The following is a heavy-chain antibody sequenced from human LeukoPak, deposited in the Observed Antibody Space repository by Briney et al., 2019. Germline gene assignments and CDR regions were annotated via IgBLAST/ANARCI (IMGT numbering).Heavy chain of an antibody. Sequence: GGSLRLSCAASGFTFSSYSMNWVRQAPGKGLEWVSSISSSSSNIYYADSVKGRFTISRDNAKNSLYLQMNSLRVEDTAVYYCAKVAKYYYGSETYYFFEHWGQGTPVTASS. D-gene: IGHD3-10*01. CDR3: AKVAKYYYGSETYYFFEH. CDR1: GFTFSSYS. J-gene: IGHJ4*02. CDR2: ISSSSSNI. V-gene: IGHV3-21*01.